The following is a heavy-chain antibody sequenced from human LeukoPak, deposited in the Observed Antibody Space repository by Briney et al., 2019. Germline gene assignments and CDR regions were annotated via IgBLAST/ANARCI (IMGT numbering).Heavy chain of an antibody. CDR1: GFTFSSYE. V-gene: IGHV3-48*03. CDR2: ISSSGSTI. CDR3: ARVPYNWNDPDY. Sequence: GGSLRLSCAASGFTFSSYEMNWVRQAPGKGLEWVSYISSSGSTIYYADSVKGRFNISRDDAKNSLYLQMNSLRAEDTAVYYCARVPYNWNDPDYWGQGTLVTVSS. J-gene: IGHJ4*02. D-gene: IGHD1-1*01.